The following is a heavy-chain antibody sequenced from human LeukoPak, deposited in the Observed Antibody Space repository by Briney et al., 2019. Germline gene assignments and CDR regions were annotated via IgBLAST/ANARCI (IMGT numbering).Heavy chain of an antibody. J-gene: IGHJ5*02. CDR3: AREQYYYDSNGYSNWFDP. V-gene: IGHV3-30*03. D-gene: IGHD3-22*01. Sequence: GGSLRLSCAASGFTFSSYGMHWVRQAPGKGLEWVAVISYDGSNKYYADSVKGRFTISRDNSKITLYLQMNSLRAEDRAMYYCAREQYYYDSNGYSNWFDPGGQGTLVTVSS. CDR2: ISYDGSNK. CDR1: GFTFSSYG.